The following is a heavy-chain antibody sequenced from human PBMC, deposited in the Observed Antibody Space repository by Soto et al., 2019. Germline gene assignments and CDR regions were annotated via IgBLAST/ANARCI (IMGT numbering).Heavy chain of an antibody. CDR3: ARGEFRRLSAHPRRGLRNWFDP. V-gene: IGHV4-34*01. D-gene: IGHD3-16*01. CDR2: INHSGST. J-gene: IGHJ5*02. CDR1: GGSFRGYY. Sequence: QVQPQQSCAGLLTPSETLSLPCVVYGGSFRGYYWCWIRQPPGKGLEWIGEINHSGSTNYNPSLMSRLTVSVDTSKNQFSLKLSSVTAADNAVYYCARGEFRRLSAHPRRGLRNWFDPWCQRTPVTVSS.